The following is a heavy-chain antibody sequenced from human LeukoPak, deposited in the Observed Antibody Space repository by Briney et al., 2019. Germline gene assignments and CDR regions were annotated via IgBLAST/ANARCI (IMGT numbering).Heavy chain of an antibody. D-gene: IGHD3-22*01. J-gene: IGHJ4*02. Sequence: PGGSLRLSCAASGFTFSNYWMHWVRQPPGKGLVWVSRINGDGSSTDYAESVKGRFTISRDNSKNTLYLQMNSLRAEDTAVYYCAKDDYYDTSGYRDWGQGTLVTVSS. CDR3: AKDDYYDTSGYRD. CDR2: INGDGSST. V-gene: IGHV3-74*01. CDR1: GFTFSNYW.